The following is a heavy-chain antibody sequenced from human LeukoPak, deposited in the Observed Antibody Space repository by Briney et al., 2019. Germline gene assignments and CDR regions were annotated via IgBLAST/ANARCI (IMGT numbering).Heavy chain of an antibody. J-gene: IGHJ4*02. CDR3: ARGSSGYFKT. CDR2: IYYSGST. V-gene: IGHV4-61*01. D-gene: IGHD3-22*01. CDR1: GGSVSSGSYY. Sequence: SETLSLTCTVSGGSVSSGSYYWSWIRQPPGKGLEWIGYIYYSGSTNYNPSLKSRVTISVDTSKNQFSLKLSSVTAADTAVYYCARGSSGYFKTWGQGTLVTVSS.